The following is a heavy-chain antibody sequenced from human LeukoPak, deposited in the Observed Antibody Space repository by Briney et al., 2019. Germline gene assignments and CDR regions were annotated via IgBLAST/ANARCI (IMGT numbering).Heavy chain of an antibody. D-gene: IGHD3-9*01. V-gene: IGHV3-11*01. J-gene: IGHJ6*02. CDR1: GFTFRDYN. CDR3: ARSIGLTGGGVDV. CDR2: ITDSGSTI. Sequence: KTGGSLRLSCAASGFTFRDYNMNWVRQAPGKGLEWVSYITDSGSTIHYADSVNGRFTISRDNAKNSLYLQMNSLRAEDSDVYYCARSIGLTGGGVDVWGRGTTVTVSS.